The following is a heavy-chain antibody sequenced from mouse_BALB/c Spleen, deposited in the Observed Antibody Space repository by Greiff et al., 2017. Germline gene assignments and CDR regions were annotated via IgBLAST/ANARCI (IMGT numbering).Heavy chain of an antibody. CDR2: IYPGDGST. J-gene: IGHJ1*01. CDR1: GYTFTSYY. Sequence: QVQLQQSGPELVKPGASVKMSCKASGYTFTSYYIHWVKQRPGQGLEWIGWIYPGDGSTKYNEKFKGKTTLTADKSSSTAYMLLSSLTSEDSAIYFCARPRGYYWYFDVWGAGTTVTVSA. V-gene: IGHV1S56*01. D-gene: IGHD2-2*01. CDR3: ARPRGYYWYFDV.